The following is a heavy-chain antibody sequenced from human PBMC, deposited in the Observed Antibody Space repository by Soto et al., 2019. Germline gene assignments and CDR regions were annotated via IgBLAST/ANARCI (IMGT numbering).Heavy chain of an antibody. CDR3: ARAYGVDDYGMDV. Sequence: SETLSLTCTVSGDSISSGGFCWTWVRQSPGQGLEWIGNIYSSGTTSYNLSLRSRVLISVDTSKNEFSLRVSSVTAADTAVYYCARAYGVDDYGMDVWGLGTTVTVSS. CDR2: IYSSGTT. CDR1: GDSISSGGFC. V-gene: IGHV4-30-4*01. J-gene: IGHJ6*02. D-gene: IGHD4-17*01.